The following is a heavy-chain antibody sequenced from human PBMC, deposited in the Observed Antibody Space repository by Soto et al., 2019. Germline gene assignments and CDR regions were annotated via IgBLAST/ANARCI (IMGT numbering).Heavy chain of an antibody. CDR2: TYYRSKWYN. CDR3: ARDPSSWTEYYYYGMDV. V-gene: IGHV6-1*01. Sequence: SQTLSLTCAISGDSVSSNSAAWNWIRQSPSRGLEWLGRTYYRSKWYNDYAVSVKSRITINPDTSKNQFSLQLNSVTPEDTAVYYCARDPSSWTEYYYYGMDVWGQGTTVTVSS. CDR1: GDSVSSNSAA. D-gene: IGHD6-13*01. J-gene: IGHJ6*02.